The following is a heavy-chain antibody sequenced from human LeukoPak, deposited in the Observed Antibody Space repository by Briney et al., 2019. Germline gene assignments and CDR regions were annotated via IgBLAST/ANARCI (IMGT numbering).Heavy chain of an antibody. J-gene: IGHJ6*03. D-gene: IGHD3-22*01. CDR2: INPNSGGT. V-gene: IGHV1-2*06. Sequence: GASVKVSCKASGYTFTSYYMHRVRQAPGQGLEWMGRINPNSGGTNYAQKFQGRVTMTRDTSISTAYMELSRLRSDDTAVYYCARDYYDSSGLSYYYYMDVWGKGTTVTVSS. CDR3: ARDYYDSSGLSYYYYMDV. CDR1: GYTFTSYY.